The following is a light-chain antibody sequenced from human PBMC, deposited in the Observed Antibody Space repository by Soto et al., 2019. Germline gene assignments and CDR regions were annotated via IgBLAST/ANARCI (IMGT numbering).Light chain of an antibody. J-gene: IGKJ4*01. CDR2: GVS. CDR1: QSFRSNY. Sequence: EIVLTQSPGTLSLSPGERATLSCSASQSFRSNYLAWYQQRPGQAPRLLIYGVSSRASGIPDKFSGSVYGTDVTVTISRVEPEDAAVYYCQQYERIPGFRFGGGTKVEI. CDR3: QQYERIPGFR. V-gene: IGKV3-20*01.